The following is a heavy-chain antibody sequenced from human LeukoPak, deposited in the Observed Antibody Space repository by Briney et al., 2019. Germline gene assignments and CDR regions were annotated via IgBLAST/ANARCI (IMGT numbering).Heavy chain of an antibody. D-gene: IGHD5-18*01. Sequence: ASVKVSCKASGYTFTSHDINWVRQATGQGLEWMGWMSPDSGDTGYAQKFQGRVTMTSDSSISTAYMELNSLRSEDTAVYYCARDPSVDTAMSTPYFDYWGQGTLVTVSS. CDR1: GYTFTSHD. CDR2: MSPDSGDT. V-gene: IGHV1-8*01. CDR3: ARDPSVDTAMSTPYFDY. J-gene: IGHJ4*02.